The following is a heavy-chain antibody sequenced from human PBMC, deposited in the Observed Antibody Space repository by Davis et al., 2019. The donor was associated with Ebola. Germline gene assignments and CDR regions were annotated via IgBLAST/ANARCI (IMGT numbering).Heavy chain of an antibody. J-gene: IGHJ4*02. V-gene: IGHV4-59*01. D-gene: IGHD1-1*01. Sequence: GSLRLSCAVYGGSFSGYYWSWIRQPPGKGLEWIGYIYYSGSTNYNPSLKSRVTISVDTSKNQFSLKLSSVTAADTAVYYCARAQFPTTSDHWGQGTLVTVSS. CDR3: ARAQFPTTSDH. CDR2: IYYSGST. CDR1: GGSFSGYY.